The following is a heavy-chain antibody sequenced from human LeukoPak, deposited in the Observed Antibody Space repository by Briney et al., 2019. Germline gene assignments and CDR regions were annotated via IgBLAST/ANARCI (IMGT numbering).Heavy chain of an antibody. CDR1: GFTFSSYE. CDR3: ARASRGDAYGPAAY. CDR2: ISSTGGTR. D-gene: IGHD2-2*01. J-gene: IGHJ4*02. V-gene: IGHV3-48*03. Sequence: PGGSLRLSCAASGFTFSSYEMKWVRQAPGKGLEWVSYISSTGGTRLYADSVKGRFTISRDDAKNSLYPQMNSLRAEDTAIYYCARASRGDAYGPAAYWGQGTLVTVSS.